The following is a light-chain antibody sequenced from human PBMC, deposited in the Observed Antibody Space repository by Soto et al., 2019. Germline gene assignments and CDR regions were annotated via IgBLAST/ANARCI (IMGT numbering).Light chain of an antibody. CDR3: LQDHGFPLT. V-gene: IGKV1-6*01. CDR1: QDIRND. CDR2: AAS. J-gene: IGKJ4*01. Sequence: AIQMTQSPSSLSASVGDRVTITCRASQDIRNDLGWYQQKPGKAPKLLIYAASSLQSEVTSRFSGSGSGTDFTLTISSLQPEDFATYYCLQDHGFPLTFGGGTKVEIK.